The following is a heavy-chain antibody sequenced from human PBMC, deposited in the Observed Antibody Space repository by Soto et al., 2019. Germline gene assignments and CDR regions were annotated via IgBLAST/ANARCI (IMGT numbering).Heavy chain of an antibody. Sequence: GSLRLSCAPSGLTSSSYPMSWVRQAPGKAMVWFSAISGSGGSTYYAASVKGRFTISRDNSKNTLYLQMNSLRAEDTAVYYCANDANHYDSTQLLRKWGKFDYWGQGTLVAVTS. V-gene: IGHV3-23*01. CDR1: GLTSSSYP. CDR2: ISGSGGST. CDR3: ANDANHYDSTQLLRKWGKFDY. D-gene: IGHD3-22*01. J-gene: IGHJ4*02.